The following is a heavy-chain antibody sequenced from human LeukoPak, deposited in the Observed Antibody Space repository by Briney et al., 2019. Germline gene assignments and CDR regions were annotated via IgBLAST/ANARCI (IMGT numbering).Heavy chain of an antibody. CDR1: GFTFSNYS. CDR2: ISSSSSYI. V-gene: IGHV3-21*01. J-gene: IGHJ4*02. CDR3: AKGLGTGSVLARPLHY. Sequence: GGSLRLSCAASGFTFSNYSMAWVRQAPGKGLEWVSFISSSSSYIYYADSVKGRFTISRDNFKNTVDLQMISVTAEDTAMYFCAKGLGTGSVLARPLHYWGQGTLVTVSS. D-gene: IGHD3-10*01.